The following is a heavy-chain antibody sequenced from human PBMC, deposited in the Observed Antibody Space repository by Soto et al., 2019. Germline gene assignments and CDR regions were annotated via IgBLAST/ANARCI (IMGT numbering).Heavy chain of an antibody. CDR3: AGELGTFYFDH. CDR2: IDHSGSA. D-gene: IGHD7-27*01. CDR1: AGSIRSGDYY. Sequence: QVQLQESGPGLVKPSQTLSHTCTVSAGSIRSGDYYSTWIRQPPGKGLEWIGYIDHSGSAYYNPSLKSRATISIDTSNNQFSLKMTSVTAADTAVYYCAGELGTFYFDHWGQGTLVTVSS. V-gene: IGHV4-30-4*01. J-gene: IGHJ4*02.